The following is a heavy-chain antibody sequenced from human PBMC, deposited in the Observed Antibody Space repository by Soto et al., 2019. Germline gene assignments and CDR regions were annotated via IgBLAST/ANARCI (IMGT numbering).Heavy chain of an antibody. Sequence: QVQLGQSGAEVKKPGASVKVSCKASGYTFTSYGISWVRQAPGQGLEWMGWISPYNGNTNYAQKLQGRATMTTDTSTSTAYMELRSLRSDVTDVYYCARVNSGSYGYCYGMDVWGQGTTVTVSS. CDR3: ARVNSGSYGYCYGMDV. D-gene: IGHD1-26*01. J-gene: IGHJ6*02. V-gene: IGHV1-18*04. CDR1: GYTFTSYG. CDR2: ISPYNGNT.